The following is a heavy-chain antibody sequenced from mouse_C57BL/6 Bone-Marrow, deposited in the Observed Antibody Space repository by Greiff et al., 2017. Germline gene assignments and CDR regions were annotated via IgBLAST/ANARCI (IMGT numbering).Heavy chain of an antibody. V-gene: IGHV7-3*01. CDR2: IRNKVNGYTT. Sequence: DVHLVESGGGLVQPGGSLSLSCAASGFTFTDYYMSWVRQPPGTALEWLGFIRNKVNGYTTEYSASVKGRFTISRDNSQSILYLQMKALRAEDSATYYCARYRGNCDPDCWGKGTTLTVSS. J-gene: IGHJ2*01. CDR3: ARYRGNCDPDC. D-gene: IGHD4-1*01. CDR1: GFTFTDYY.